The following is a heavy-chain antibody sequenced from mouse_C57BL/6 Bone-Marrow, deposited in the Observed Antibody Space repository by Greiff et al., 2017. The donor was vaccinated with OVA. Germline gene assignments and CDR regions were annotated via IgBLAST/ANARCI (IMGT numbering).Heavy chain of an antibody. CDR2: IYPRSGNT. CDR1: GYTFTSYG. CDR3: ARHYYGSSYY. Sequence: VQLQQSGAELARPGASVKLSCKASGYTFTSYGISWVKQRPGQGLEWIGEIYPRSGNTYYNEKFKGKATLTADKSSSTAYMELRSLTSEDSAVYFCARHYYGSSYYWGQGTTLTVSS. V-gene: IGHV1-81*01. J-gene: IGHJ2*01. D-gene: IGHD1-1*01.